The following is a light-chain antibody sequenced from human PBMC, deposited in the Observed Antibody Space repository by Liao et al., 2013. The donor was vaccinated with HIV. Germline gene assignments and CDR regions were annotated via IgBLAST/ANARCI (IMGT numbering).Light chain of an antibody. J-gene: IGLJ2*01. CDR3: QVWDSSSDHPV. V-gene: IGLV3-21*04. CDR1: NIGDKS. CDR2: NDG. Sequence: SYELTQPPSVSVAPGKTARITCGGNNIGDKSVHWYQKRPGRAPMVVIYNDGDRPSGIPERFSGSNSGNTATLTIIRVEAGDEADYYCQVWDSSSDHPVFGGGTKLTVL.